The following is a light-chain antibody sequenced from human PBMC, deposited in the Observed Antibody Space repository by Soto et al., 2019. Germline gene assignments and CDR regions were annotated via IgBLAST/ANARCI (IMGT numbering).Light chain of an antibody. CDR2: DVS. J-gene: IGLJ1*01. V-gene: IGLV2-11*01. Sequence: QSALTQPRSVSGSPGQSVTISCSGTSSDVGDYNYVSWYQQHPGKAPKLMSYDVSKRPSGVPDRFSGSKSGNTASLTISGLQAEDEADYYCCSYAGGYTYVFGTGTKVTVL. CDR1: SSDVGDYNY. CDR3: CSYAGGYTYV.